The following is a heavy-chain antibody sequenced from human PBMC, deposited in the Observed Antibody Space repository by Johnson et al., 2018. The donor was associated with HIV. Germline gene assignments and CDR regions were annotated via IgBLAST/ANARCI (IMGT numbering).Heavy chain of an antibody. Sequence: VQLVESGGGLVKPGGSLRLSCAASGFTFSYAWMSWVRQATGKGLEWVSTIGTAGDTYYPGSVKGRFTVSRDNSKNTLYLQMNSLRLEDTAVYYCARDRTTYYNFWSGSNAGSGAFEIWGQGTMVTVSS. CDR1: GFTFSYAW. CDR3: ARDRTTYYNFWSGSNAGSGAFEI. D-gene: IGHD3-3*01. CDR2: IGTAGDT. V-gene: IGHV3-13*01. J-gene: IGHJ3*02.